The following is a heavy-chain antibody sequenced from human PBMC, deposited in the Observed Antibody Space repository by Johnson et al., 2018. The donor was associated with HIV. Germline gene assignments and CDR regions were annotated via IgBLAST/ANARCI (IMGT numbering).Heavy chain of an antibody. CDR1: GFTFDDYG. D-gene: IGHD3-3*01. CDR3: ARESIFGVVIYAFDI. V-gene: IGHV3-20*04. Sequence: EKLVESGGGLVQPGRSLRLSCAASGFTFDDYGMSWVRQVPGKGLEWVSHSNWNGGRTGYADSMKGRFTISRDNAKKSLYMQMNSLRAEDTGLYYCARESIFGVVIYAFDIWGQGTMVTVSS. CDR2: SNWNGGRT. J-gene: IGHJ3*02.